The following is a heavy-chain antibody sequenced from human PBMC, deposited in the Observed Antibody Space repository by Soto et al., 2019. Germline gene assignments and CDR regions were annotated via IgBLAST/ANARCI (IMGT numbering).Heavy chain of an antibody. CDR2: IYYSGST. Sequence: SETLSLTCTVSGGSISSYYGSWIRQPPGKGLEWIGYIYYSGSTNYNPSLKSRVTISVDTSKNQFSLKLSSVTAADTAVNYCARRAAGGYSGYGLDYWGQGTLVTVSS. D-gene: IGHD5-12*01. CDR1: GGSISSYY. J-gene: IGHJ4*02. V-gene: IGHV4-59*08. CDR3: ARRAAGGYSGYGLDY.